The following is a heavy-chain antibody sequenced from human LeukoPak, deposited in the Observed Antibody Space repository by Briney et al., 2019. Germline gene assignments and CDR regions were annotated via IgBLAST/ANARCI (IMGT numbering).Heavy chain of an antibody. D-gene: IGHD3-22*01. J-gene: IGHJ3*02. CDR2: IYYSGST. CDR3: ARDGAGYDSSGYSDDAFDI. Sequence: SETLSLTCTVSGGSISSYYWSWIRQPPGKGLEWIGYIYYSGSTNYNPSLKSRVTISVDTSKNQFSLKLSSVTAADTAVYYCARDGAGYDSSGYSDDAFDIWGQGTMVTVSS. V-gene: IGHV4-59*01. CDR1: GGSISSYY.